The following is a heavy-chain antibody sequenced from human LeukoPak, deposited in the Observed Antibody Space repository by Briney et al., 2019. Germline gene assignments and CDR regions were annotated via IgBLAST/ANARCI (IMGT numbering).Heavy chain of an antibody. J-gene: IGHJ4*02. Sequence: GGSLRLSCAASGFTFSSYAMHWVRQAPGKGLEYVSAISSNGGSTYYANSVKGRFTISRDNSKNTLYLQMGSLRAEDMAVYHCARVGRVGATRGAFDYWGQGTLVTVSS. CDR2: ISSNGGST. CDR1: GFTFSSYA. D-gene: IGHD1-26*01. V-gene: IGHV3-64*01. CDR3: ARVGRVGATRGAFDY.